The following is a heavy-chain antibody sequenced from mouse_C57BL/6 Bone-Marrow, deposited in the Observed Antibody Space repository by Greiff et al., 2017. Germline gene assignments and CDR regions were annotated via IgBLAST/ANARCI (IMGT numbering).Heavy chain of an antibody. Sequence: QVQLQQPGAELVMPGASVKLSCKASGYTFTSYWMHWVKQRPGQGLEWIGEIDPSDSYTNYNQKFKGKSTLTVDKSSSTAYMQLSSLTSEDSAVDYCAREGDSNYYAMDYWGQGTSVTVSS. CDR2: IDPSDSYT. CDR1: GYTFTSYW. J-gene: IGHJ4*01. D-gene: IGHD2-5*01. V-gene: IGHV1-69*01. CDR3: AREGDSNYYAMDY.